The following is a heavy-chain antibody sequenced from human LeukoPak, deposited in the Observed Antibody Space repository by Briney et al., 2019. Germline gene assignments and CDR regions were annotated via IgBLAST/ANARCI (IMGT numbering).Heavy chain of an antibody. CDR1: GGSFSGYY. V-gene: IGHV4-34*01. CDR2: IYYSGST. J-gene: IGHJ4*02. D-gene: IGHD6-19*01. CDR3: ARGGSGWPFDY. Sequence: PSETLSLTCAVYGGSFSGYYWGWIRQPPGKGLEWIGSIYYSGSTYYNPSLKSRVTISVDSSKNELSLSLNSVTAADTAVYYCARGGSGWPFDYWGQGTLVTVSS.